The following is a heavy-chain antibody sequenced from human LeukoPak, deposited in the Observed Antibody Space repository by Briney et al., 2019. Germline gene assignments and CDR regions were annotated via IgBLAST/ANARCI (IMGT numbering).Heavy chain of an antibody. CDR3: ARQTGEGSGYYEYYFDY. J-gene: IGHJ4*02. Sequence: PSETLSLTCTVSGDSISSGSYYWSWIRQPAGKGLEWIGRIYRSGRTNYNPSLKSRVTISVGTSKNQFSLKLSSVTAADTAVYYCARQTGEGSGYYEYYFDYWGQGTLVTVSS. V-gene: IGHV4-61*02. D-gene: IGHD3-22*01. CDR1: GDSISSGSYY. CDR2: IYRSGRT.